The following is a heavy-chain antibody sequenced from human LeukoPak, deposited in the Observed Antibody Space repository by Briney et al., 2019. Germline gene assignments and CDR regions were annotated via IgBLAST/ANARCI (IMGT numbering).Heavy chain of an antibody. D-gene: IGHD5-18*01. CDR3: ARDTRYSYGYLFDY. CDR1: GYTFINYG. Sequence: ASVKVSCKASGYTFINYGISWVRQAPGQGLEWIGWISACNGNTNYAQKLQGRVTMTTGTSTSTAYMELRSLRSDDTAVYYCARDTRYSYGYLFDYWGQGTLVTVSS. V-gene: IGHV1-18*01. J-gene: IGHJ4*02. CDR2: ISACNGNT.